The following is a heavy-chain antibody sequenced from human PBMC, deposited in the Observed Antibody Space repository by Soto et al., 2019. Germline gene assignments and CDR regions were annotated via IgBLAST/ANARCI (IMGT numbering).Heavy chain of an antibody. J-gene: IGHJ6*03. CDR1: GYTFTSYD. D-gene: IGHD5-18*01. CDR3: RLVVRLWSTNYYYYYMDV. CDR2: MNPNSGNT. V-gene: IGHV1-8*01. Sequence: ASVKVSCKASGYTFTSYDINWVRQATGQGLEWMGWMNPNSGNTGYAQKFQGRVTMTRNTSISTAYMELSSLRSEDTAVYYCRLVVRLWSTNYYYYYMDVWGKGTTVTVSS.